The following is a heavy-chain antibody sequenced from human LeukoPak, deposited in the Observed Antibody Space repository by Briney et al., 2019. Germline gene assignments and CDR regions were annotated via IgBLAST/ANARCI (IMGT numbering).Heavy chain of an antibody. Sequence: SETLSLTRTVSGGSISSYYWSWIRQPPGKGLEWIGYIYYSGSTNYNPSLESRVTISVDTSKNQFSLKLSSVTAADTAVYYCARVTYESSSFDYWGQGTLVTVSS. CDR2: IYYSGST. CDR3: ARVTYESSSFDY. D-gene: IGHD5-12*01. J-gene: IGHJ4*02. CDR1: GGSISSYY. V-gene: IGHV4-59*01.